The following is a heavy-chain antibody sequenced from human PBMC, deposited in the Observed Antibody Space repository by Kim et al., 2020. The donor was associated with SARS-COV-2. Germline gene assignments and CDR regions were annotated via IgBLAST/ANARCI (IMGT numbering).Heavy chain of an antibody. J-gene: IGHJ2*01. V-gene: IGHV5-51*07. CDR2: IYPDDSDT. Sequence: GESLKISCEGSGYNFANYWIGWVHQMPGKGLEWIGFIYPDDSDTRYSPSFEGQVTISVDKSISTAYLQWNSLKASDTAINYCARIFLATHGGTSGTYYRWSWYFDVWGRGTLVTVSS. CDR3: ARIFLATHGGTSGTYYRWSWYFDV. CDR1: GYNFANYW. D-gene: IGHD3-10*01.